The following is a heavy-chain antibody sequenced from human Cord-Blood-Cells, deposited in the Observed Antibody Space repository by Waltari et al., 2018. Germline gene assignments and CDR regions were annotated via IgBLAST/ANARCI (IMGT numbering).Heavy chain of an antibody. CDR2: IYHSGNT. D-gene: IGHD4-4*01. J-gene: IGHJ4*02. CDR3: ARKMSETVATAYFAY. CDR1: GGSISSSNW. V-gene: IGHV4-4*02. Sequence: QVQLQESGPGLVKPSGPLSLTCAVSGGSISSSNWWSWVRQPPGKGLDWNGEIYHSGNTNNTPSLKSRVTISVDKSKNQFSLKLSSVTAADTAVYYCARKMSETVATAYFAYWGQGTLVTVSS.